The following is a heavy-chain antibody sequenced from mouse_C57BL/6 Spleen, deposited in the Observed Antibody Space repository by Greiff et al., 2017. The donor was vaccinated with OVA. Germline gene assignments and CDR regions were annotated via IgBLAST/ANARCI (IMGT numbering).Heavy chain of an antibody. CDR1: GFTFSDYY. V-gene: IGHV5-16*01. CDR2: INYDGSST. Sequence: EVKLMESEGGLVQPGSSMKLSCTASGFTFSDYYMAWVRQVPEKGLEWVANINYDGSSTYSLDSLKSRFIISRDNAKNILYLQMSSLKSEDTATYYCARCSYYYGSSYFDYWGKGTTLTVSS. D-gene: IGHD1-1*01. J-gene: IGHJ2*01. CDR3: ARCSYYYGSSYFDY.